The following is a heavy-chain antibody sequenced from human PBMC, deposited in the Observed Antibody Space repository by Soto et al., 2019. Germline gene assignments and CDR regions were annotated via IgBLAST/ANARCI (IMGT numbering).Heavy chain of an antibody. V-gene: IGHV4-30-4*01. D-gene: IGHD3-22*01. CDR1: GGSISSGDYY. J-gene: IGHJ5*02. CDR3: ARDGGVIYYGSTNPWFDP. CDR2: IYYSGST. Sequence: SETLSLTCTVSGGSISSGDYYWIWIRQPPGKVLEWIGYIYYSGSTYYNPSLKSRVTISVDTSKNQFSLKLSSVTAADTAVYYCARDGGVIYYGSTNPWFDPWGQGTLVTVSS.